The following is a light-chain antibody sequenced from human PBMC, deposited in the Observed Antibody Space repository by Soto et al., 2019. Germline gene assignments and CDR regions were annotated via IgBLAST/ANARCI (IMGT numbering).Light chain of an antibody. V-gene: IGLV2-23*02. CDR1: SSDVGTYNL. CDR3: CSYAGRSTVI. CDR2: EDS. Sequence: QSALTQPASVSGSPGQSITISCTGTSSDVGTYNLVSWYQQHPGKVPKLMIYEDSKRPSGVSNRFSGSKSDDTASLTISGLQAEDEADYYCCSYAGRSTVIFGGGTKVTVL. J-gene: IGLJ2*01.